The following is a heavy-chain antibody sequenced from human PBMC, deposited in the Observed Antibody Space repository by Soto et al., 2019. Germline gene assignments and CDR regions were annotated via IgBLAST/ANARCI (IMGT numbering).Heavy chain of an antibody. CDR2: MGTAGDP. D-gene: IGHD4-4*01. Sequence: EVQLVESGGGLVQPGGSLRLSCAASGFTFSSYDMHWVRQATGKGLEWVSAMGTAGDPYYPGSVKGRFTISRENAKNSLYLQMNSLRAGDTAVYYCARARVDYSNDRYYYYGMDVWGQGTTVTVSS. CDR1: GFTFSSYD. J-gene: IGHJ6*02. CDR3: ARARVDYSNDRYYYYGMDV. V-gene: IGHV3-13*05.